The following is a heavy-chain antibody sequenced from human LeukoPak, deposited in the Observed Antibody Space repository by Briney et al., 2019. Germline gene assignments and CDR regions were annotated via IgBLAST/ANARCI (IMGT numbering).Heavy chain of an antibody. CDR3: ARGSTMVRGVIGPPDY. D-gene: IGHD3-10*01. V-gene: IGHV4-61*02. Sequence: PSETLSLTCTVSGGSISSGSYYWSWIRQPAGKGLEWIGRIYTSGSTNYNPSLKSRVTMSVDTSKNQFSLKLSSVTAADTAVYYCARGSTMVRGVIGPPDYWGQGTLVTVSS. J-gene: IGHJ4*02. CDR1: GGSISSGSYY. CDR2: IYTSGST.